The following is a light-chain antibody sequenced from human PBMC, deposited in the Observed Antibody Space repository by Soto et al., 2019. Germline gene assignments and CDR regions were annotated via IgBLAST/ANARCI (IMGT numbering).Light chain of an antibody. V-gene: IGKV1-5*03. CDR2: KAS. CDR3: LQDINYPWT. CDR1: QSISSW. Sequence: DIQMTHSPSTLSASVGDRVTITCRASQSISSWLAWYQQKPGKAPKLLIYKASTLKSGVPSRFSGSGSGTDFTLAISSLQPEDSATYYCLQDINYPWTFGQGTKVDIK. J-gene: IGKJ1*01.